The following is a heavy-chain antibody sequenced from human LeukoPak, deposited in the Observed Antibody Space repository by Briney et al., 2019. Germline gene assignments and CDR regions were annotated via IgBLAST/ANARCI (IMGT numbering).Heavy chain of an antibody. V-gene: IGHV3-48*04. CDR2: ISSSGSTI. J-gene: IGHJ4*02. D-gene: IGHD6-13*01. CDR3: ARDKYSGSWYEYYFDY. Sequence: GGSLRLSCAASGFTFSSYSMNWVRQAPGKGLEWVSYISSSGSTIYYADSVKGRFTISRDNAKNSLYLQMNSLRAEDTAVYYCARDKYSGSWYEYYFDYWGQGTLVTVSS. CDR1: GFTFSSYS.